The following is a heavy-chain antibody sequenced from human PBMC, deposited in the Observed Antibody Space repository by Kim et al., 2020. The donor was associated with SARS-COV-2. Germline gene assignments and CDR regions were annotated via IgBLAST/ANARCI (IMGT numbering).Heavy chain of an antibody. V-gene: IGHV7-4-1*02. Sequence: ASVKVSCKASGYTFTSYAMNWVRQAPGQGLEWMGWINTNTGNPTYAQGFTGRFVFSLDTSVSTAYLQISSLKAEDTAVYYCARDPPKKIAARGCKQNGDGDYWGQGTLVTVSS. CDR3: ARDPPKKIAARGCKQNGDGDY. J-gene: IGHJ4*02. CDR2: INTNTGNP. D-gene: IGHD6-6*01. CDR1: GYTFTSYA.